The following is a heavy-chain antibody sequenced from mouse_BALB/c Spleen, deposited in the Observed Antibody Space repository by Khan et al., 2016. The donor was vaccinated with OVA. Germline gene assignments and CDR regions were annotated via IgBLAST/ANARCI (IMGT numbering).Heavy chain of an antibody. CDR3: SRIKKIAATYVDY. V-gene: IGHV1S81*02. J-gene: IGHJ2*01. CDR2: TNPTNGRT. CDR1: GYTFTSYW. Sequence: QVQLQQSGAELVKAGASVKMSCKASGYTFTSYWMHWVKQRLGQGLEWFAETNPTNGRTYYNEKFKSKATLTVDKSSSTAYMLLSGPTFDDSAVYYGSRIKKIAATYVDYWGQGTTLTVSS. D-gene: IGHD1-1*01.